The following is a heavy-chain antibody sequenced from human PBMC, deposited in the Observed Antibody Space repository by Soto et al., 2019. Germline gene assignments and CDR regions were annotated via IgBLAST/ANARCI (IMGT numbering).Heavy chain of an antibody. V-gene: IGHV1-8*01. CDR2: MNPNSGNT. D-gene: IGHD2-15*01. CDR3: ARGLGDCSGGSCPEYYFDY. CDR1: GYTFTSYD. J-gene: IGHJ4*02. Sequence: GASVKVSCKASGYTFTSYDINWVRQATGQGLEWMGWMNPNSGNTGYAQKFQGRVTMTRNTSISTAYVELSSLRSEDTAVYYCARGLGDCSGGSCPEYYFDYWGQGTLVTVSS.